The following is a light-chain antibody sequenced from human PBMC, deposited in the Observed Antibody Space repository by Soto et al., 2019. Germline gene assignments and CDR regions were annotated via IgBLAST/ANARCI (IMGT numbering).Light chain of an antibody. CDR2: LAS. J-gene: IGKJ1*01. CDR3: QQYGSSPWT. V-gene: IGKV3-20*01. Sequence: EIVLTQSPGTLSLSPGERATLSCRASQSVTNNYLAWYQQKAGQAPRLLIYLASNRAAGTPDRFSGRGSGADFTLTINRLEPEDFAVYFCQQYGSSPWTFGQGTKVDIK. CDR1: QSVTNNY.